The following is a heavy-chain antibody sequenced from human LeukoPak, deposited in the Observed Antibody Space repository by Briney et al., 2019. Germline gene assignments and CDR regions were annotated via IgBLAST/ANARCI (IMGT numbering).Heavy chain of an antibody. V-gene: IGHV1-69*13. J-gene: IGHJ4*02. D-gene: IGHD3-22*01. CDR2: IIPIFGTA. CDR3: ARDFGYYDSSGYSTPFGYFDF. Sequence: SVKVSCKASGGTFSSYAISWVRQAPGQGLEWMGGIIPIFGTANYAQKFQGRVTITADESTSTAYMELSSLRSEDTAVYYCARDFGYYDSSGYSTPFGYFDFWGQGTLVTVSS. CDR1: GGTFSSYA.